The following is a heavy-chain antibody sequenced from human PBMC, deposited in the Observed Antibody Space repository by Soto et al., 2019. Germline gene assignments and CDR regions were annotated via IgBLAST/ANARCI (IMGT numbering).Heavy chain of an antibody. D-gene: IGHD3-3*01. V-gene: IGHV1-18*01. J-gene: IGHJ4*02. CDR3: ARDRYYDFWNGYSPRFDY. CDR2: ISAYNGNT. CDR1: GYTFTSYG. Sequence: ASVKVSCKASGYTFTSYGISWVRQAPGQGLEWMGWISAYNGNTNYAQKLQGRVTMTTDTSTSTAYMELRSLRSDDTAVYYCARDRYYDFWNGYSPRFDYWGQGTLVTVSS.